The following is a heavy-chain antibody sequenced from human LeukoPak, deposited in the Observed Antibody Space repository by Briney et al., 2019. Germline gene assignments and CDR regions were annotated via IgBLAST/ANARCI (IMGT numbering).Heavy chain of an antibody. CDR1: GGSISSSNNCY. D-gene: IGHD3-22*01. Sequence: SETLSLTCKVSGGSISSSNNCYWGWIRQPPGKGLEWIGSIYYSGSTYYNPSLKTRVTISVDTSKNQFSLKVTSVTAADTAVYYCARVDSYYYMDVWGKGTTVTVSS. CDR2: IYYSGST. V-gene: IGHV4-39*07. J-gene: IGHJ6*03. CDR3: ARVDSYYYMDV.